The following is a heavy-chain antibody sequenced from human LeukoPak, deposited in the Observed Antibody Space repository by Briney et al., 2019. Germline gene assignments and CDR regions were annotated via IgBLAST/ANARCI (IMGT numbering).Heavy chain of an antibody. CDR2: ISYSGGT. V-gene: IGHV4-59*08. CDR1: GASISFYY. J-gene: IGHJ4*02. Sequence: SETLSLTCTVSGASISFYYWTWIRQPPGKGLEWNGHISYSGGTKYNPSLKSRITISLDTSKNQFSLRLTSVTAADTAVYYCARQPRYSADYFDYWGQGTLVAVSS. CDR3: ARQPRYSADYFDY. D-gene: IGHD3-9*01.